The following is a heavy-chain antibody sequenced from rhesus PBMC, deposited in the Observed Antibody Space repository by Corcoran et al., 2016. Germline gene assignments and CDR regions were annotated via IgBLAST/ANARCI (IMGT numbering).Heavy chain of an antibody. Sequence: EVQLVETGGGLVQPGGSLKLSCAASGFTFNLYGMNWVRQAPGKGLLWVSAIKSVGGNTYYADSVKGRFTSARDNSKNTLALQMNSLRAEDTAVYFCAKAYSSGPPFDYWGQGVLVTVSS. CDR2: IKSVGGNT. CDR3: AKAYSSGPPFDY. J-gene: IGHJ4*01. D-gene: IGHD6-31*01. V-gene: IGHV3S5*01. CDR1: GFTFNLYG.